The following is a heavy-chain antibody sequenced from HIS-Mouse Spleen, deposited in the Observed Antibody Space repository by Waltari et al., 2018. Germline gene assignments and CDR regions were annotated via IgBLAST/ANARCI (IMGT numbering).Heavy chain of an antibody. CDR2: INPNSGGT. D-gene: IGHD5-12*01. CDR3: AREPLRDGYNSYYYYGMDV. Sequence: QVQLVQSGAEVKKPGASVKVSCTASGSPFTGCYMHWARQAPGQGLEWMGWINPNSGGTNYAQKFQGRVTMTRDTSISTAYMELSRLRSDDTAVYYCAREPLRDGYNSYYYYGMDVWGQGTTVTVSS. J-gene: IGHJ6*02. V-gene: IGHV1-2*02. CDR1: GSPFTGCY.